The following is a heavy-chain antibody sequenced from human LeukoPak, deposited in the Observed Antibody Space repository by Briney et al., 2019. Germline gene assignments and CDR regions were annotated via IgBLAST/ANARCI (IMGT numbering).Heavy chain of an antibody. CDR1: GFTFSSYD. CDR2: ISSSSSSM. D-gene: IGHD1-7*01. J-gene: IGHJ4*02. V-gene: IGHV3-48*01. CDR3: VRDLGTTSVRGDY. Sequence: GGSLRLSCAASGFTFSSYDMNWVRQAPGKGLEWISYISSSSSSMSYADSVKGRFTISRDNARNSLYLQMNSLRVEDTAVYYCVRDLGTTSVRGDYWGQGALVTVSS.